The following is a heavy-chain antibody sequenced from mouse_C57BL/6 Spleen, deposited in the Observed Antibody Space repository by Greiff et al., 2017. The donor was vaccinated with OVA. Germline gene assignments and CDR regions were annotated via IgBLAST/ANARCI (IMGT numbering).Heavy chain of an antibody. D-gene: IGHD2-4*01. Sequence: EVKLVESGGGLVKPGGSLKLSCAASGFTFSSYAMSWVRQTPEKRLEWVATISDGGSYTYYPDNVKGRFTISRDNAKNNLYLQMSHLKSEDTAMYYCARDGGYYDPYAMDYWGQGTSVTVSS. J-gene: IGHJ4*01. CDR2: ISDGGSYT. CDR1: GFTFSSYA. V-gene: IGHV5-4*01. CDR3: ARDGGYYDPYAMDY.